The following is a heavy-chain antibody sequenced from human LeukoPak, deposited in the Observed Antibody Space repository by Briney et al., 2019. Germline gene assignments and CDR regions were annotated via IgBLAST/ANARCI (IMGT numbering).Heavy chain of an antibody. Sequence: GGSLRLSCAASGFTFSSYGMRWVRQAPGKGLEWVAVISYDGSNKYYADSVKGRFTISRDNSKNTLYLQMNSLRAEDTAVYYCARVWSGYYAFWFDPWGQGTLVTVSS. D-gene: IGHD3-3*01. CDR2: ISYDGSNK. V-gene: IGHV3-30*03. CDR1: GFTFSSYG. J-gene: IGHJ5*02. CDR3: ARVWSGYYAFWFDP.